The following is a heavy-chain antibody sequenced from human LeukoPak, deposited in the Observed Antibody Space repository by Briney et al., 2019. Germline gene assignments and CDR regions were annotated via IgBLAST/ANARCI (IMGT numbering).Heavy chain of an antibody. Sequence: ASVKVSCKASGGTFSSYAISWVRQAPGQGLEWMGGIIPIFGTANYAQKFQGRVTITADESTSTAYMELSSLRSEDTAVYYCAGGRGPFGYYYYGMDVWGQGTTVTVSS. CDR3: AGGRGPFGYYYYGMDV. CDR1: GGTFSSYA. CDR2: IIPIFGTA. D-gene: IGHD2-15*01. V-gene: IGHV1-69*13. J-gene: IGHJ6*02.